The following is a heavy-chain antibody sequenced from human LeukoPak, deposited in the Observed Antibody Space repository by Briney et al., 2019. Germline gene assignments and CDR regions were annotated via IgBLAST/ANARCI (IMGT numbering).Heavy chain of an antibody. D-gene: IGHD5-12*01. CDR1: GGSFSDYY. CDR3: ARFREVATMASRYFDL. V-gene: IGHV4-34*01. Sequence: SETLSLTCAVYGGSFSDYYWSWIRQPPGKGLEWIGEINHSGSTNYNPSLKSRVTISVVTSKNQFSLKLSSVTAADTAVYYCARFREVATMASRYFDLWGRGTLVTVSS. J-gene: IGHJ2*01. CDR2: INHSGST.